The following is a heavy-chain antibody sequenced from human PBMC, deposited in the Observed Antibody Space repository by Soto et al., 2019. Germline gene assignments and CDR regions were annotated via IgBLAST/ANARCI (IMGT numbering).Heavy chain of an antibody. CDR2: IYYRGNA. CDR3: ARLDGLAKISYYFDF. V-gene: IGHV4-39*01. Sequence: QLQLQESGPGLVKPSETLSLTCSVSDDSINSDKYYWGWIRQPPGKGLEWIGSIYYRGNAYYNTSLPTRVTISLAKSKNQFSLKLNSVTAADSAVYFCARLDGLAKISYYFDFWGPGALVTVSS. D-gene: IGHD3-9*01. J-gene: IGHJ4*02. CDR1: DDSINSDKYY.